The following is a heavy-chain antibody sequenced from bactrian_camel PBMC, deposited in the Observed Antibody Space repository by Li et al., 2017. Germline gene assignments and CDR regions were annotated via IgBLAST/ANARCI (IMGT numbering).Heavy chain of an antibody. Sequence: VQLVESGGGSVQPGGSLRLSCAASGFTFSSHDMTWVRQVPGKERELVSALKAVGRTIYADSVKGRFTISQDNAKNTVNLQMNSLRPEDSGMYYCNTRTCPECASATWCNDATPAPATFTNWGQGTQVTVS. CDR2: LKAVGRT. CDR1: GFTFSSHD. CDR3: NTRTCPECASATWCNDATPAPATFTN. D-gene: IGHD3*01. V-gene: IGHV3S40*01. J-gene: IGHJ4*01.